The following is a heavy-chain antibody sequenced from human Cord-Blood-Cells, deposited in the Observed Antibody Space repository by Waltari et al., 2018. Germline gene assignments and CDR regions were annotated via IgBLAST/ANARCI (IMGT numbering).Heavy chain of an antibody. D-gene: IGHD1-26*01. V-gene: IGHV1-3*01. CDR1: GYTFTSYA. CDR2: INAGNGNT. J-gene: IGHJ6*02. Sequence: QVQLVQSGAEVKKPGASVKVSCKASGYTFTSYAMHWVRQAPGQRLEWMGWINAGNGNTKYSQKFQGRVTITRDTSASTAYMELSSLRSEDTAVYYCARAGLQWELSLGYYGMDVWGQGTTVTVSS. CDR3: ARAGLQWELSLGYYGMDV.